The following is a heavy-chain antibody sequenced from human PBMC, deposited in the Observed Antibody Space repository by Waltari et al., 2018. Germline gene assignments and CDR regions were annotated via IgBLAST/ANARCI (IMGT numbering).Heavy chain of an antibody. CDR1: GFPFRGVQ. Sequence: VQLVESGGGAVPTGGCLRRSCVASGFPFRGVQMNTVRQPPGEGLEWISYISTSSRKMEYADSVKVRFTIARDNAKNSLYLQMSSLRAEDTAVYYWARDYGAGITPEESDFDIWGQGTMVTVSS. J-gene: IGHJ3*02. CDR3: ARDYGAGITPEESDFDI. D-gene: IGHD2-2*01. V-gene: IGHV3-48*04. CDR2: ISTSSRKM.